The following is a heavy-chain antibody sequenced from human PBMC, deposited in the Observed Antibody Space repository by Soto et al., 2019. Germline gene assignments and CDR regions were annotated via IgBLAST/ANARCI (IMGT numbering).Heavy chain of an antibody. J-gene: IGHJ1*01. V-gene: IGHV3-30*18. Sequence: QVQLVESGGGVVQPGRSLRLSCAASGFTFSSYGMHWVRQAPGKGLEWVAVISYDGSNKYYADSVKGRFTISRDNSKNTLYLQMNSLRAEDTAVYYCAKGVSGIVGATTVEIQHWGQGTLVTVSS. CDR2: ISYDGSNK. D-gene: IGHD1-26*01. CDR1: GFTFSSYG. CDR3: AKGVSGIVGATTVEIQH.